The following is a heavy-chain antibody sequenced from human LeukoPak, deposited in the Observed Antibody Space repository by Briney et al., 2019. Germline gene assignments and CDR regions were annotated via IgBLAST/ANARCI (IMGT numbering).Heavy chain of an antibody. CDR3: ARGLAVAGIGG. J-gene: IGHJ4*02. V-gene: IGHV4-59*08. Sequence: SETLSLTCTVSGGSISGHFWSWIRQPPGKGLEWIGYVYYTGTATYNPSLKSRVTISVDTSKNQFSLKLSSVTAADTAVYYCARGLAVAGIGGWGQGTLVTVSS. CDR2: VYYTGTA. D-gene: IGHD6-19*01. CDR1: GGSISGHF.